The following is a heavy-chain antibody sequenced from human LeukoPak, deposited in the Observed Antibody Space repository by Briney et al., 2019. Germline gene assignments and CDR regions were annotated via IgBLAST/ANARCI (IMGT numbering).Heavy chain of an antibody. CDR1: GGTFISYA. D-gene: IGHD3-22*01. J-gene: IGHJ4*02. CDR2: IIPIFGTA. Sequence: GSSVKVSCKASGGTFISYAISWVRQAPGQGLEWMGGIIPIFGTANYAQRFQGRVTITADESTSTAYMELSSLRSEDTAVYYCASELEYYYDSSGYRFGWGQGTLVTVSS. V-gene: IGHV1-69*01. CDR3: ASELEYYYDSSGYRFG.